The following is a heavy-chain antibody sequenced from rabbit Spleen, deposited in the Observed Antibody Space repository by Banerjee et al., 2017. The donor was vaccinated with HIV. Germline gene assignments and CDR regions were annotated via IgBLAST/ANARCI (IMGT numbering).Heavy chain of an antibody. CDR1: GFSFGDRDV. Sequence: QEQLVESGGGLVQPEGSLTLTCTASGFSFGDRDVMCWVRQAPGKGLEWIACINVATGKPVYATWAKGRFTFSRTSSTTVTLQMTSLTAADTATYFCARDLTDIIRWNFGWWGQGTLVTVS. CDR3: ARDLTDIIRWNFGW. J-gene: IGHJ3*01. CDR2: INVATGKP. D-gene: IGHD4-1*01. V-gene: IGHV1S45*01.